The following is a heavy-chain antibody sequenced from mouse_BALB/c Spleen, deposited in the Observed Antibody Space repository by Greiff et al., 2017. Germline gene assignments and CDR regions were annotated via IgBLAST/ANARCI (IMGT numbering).Heavy chain of an antibody. D-gene: IGHD3-2*01. CDR1: GFNIKDTY. J-gene: IGHJ3*01. CDR3: ASPRQLGLPAWFAD. CDR2: IDPANGNT. V-gene: IGHV14-3*02. Sequence: VQLQQSGAELVKPGASVKLSCTASGFNIKDTYMHWVKQRPEQGLEWIGRIDPANGNTKYDPKFQGKATITADTSSNTAYLQLSSLTSEDTAVYYCASPRQLGLPAWFADWGQGTLVTVSA.